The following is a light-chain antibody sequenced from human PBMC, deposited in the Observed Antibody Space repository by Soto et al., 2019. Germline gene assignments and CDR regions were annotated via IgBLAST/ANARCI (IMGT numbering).Light chain of an antibody. V-gene: IGLV2-8*01. CDR3: ASWDDNLNGGV. CDR1: SSDVGGYKY. CDR2: EVS. J-gene: IGLJ3*02. Sequence: QSALTQPPSASGSPGQSVTISCTGTSSDVGGYKYVSWYQQHPGKAPKLMIYEVSKRPSGVPDRFSGSKSGNTASLTVSGLQAEDEADYYCASWDDNLNGGVFGGGTKLTVL.